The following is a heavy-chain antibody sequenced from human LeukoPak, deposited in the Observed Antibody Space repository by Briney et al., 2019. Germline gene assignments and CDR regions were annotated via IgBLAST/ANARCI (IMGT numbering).Heavy chain of an antibody. CDR3: AGGTTALYDY. J-gene: IGHJ4*02. CDR1: GGSISSYY. V-gene: IGHV4-4*09. Sequence: SETLSLTCTVSGGSISSYYWSWIRQPPGKGLEWIGYIYTSGSTNYNPSLKSRVPISVDTSKNQFSLKLSSVTAADTAVYYCAGGTTALYDYWGQGTLVTVSS. D-gene: IGHD3-16*01. CDR2: IYTSGST.